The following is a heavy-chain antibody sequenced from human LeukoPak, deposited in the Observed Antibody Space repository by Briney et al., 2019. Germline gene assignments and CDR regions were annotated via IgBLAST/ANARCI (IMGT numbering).Heavy chain of an antibody. D-gene: IGHD3-9*01. Sequence: GGSLRLSCEASGFTFSTYEMNWVRQAPGKGLEWVSAISGSGGSTYYADSVKGRFTISRDNSKNTLYLQMNSLRAEDTAVYYCAKTVLRYFALDYWGQGTLVTVSS. J-gene: IGHJ4*02. CDR2: ISGSGGST. CDR1: GFTFSTYE. V-gene: IGHV3-23*01. CDR3: AKTVLRYFALDY.